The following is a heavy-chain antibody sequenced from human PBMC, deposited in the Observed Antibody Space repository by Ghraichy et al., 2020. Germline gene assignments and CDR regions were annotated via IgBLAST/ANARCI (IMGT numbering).Heavy chain of an antibody. V-gene: IGHV3-74*01. CDR2: INSDGSST. Sequence: GGSLRLSCAASGFTFSSYWMHWVRQAPGKGLVWVSRINSDGSSTSYADSVKGRFTISRDNAKNTLYLQMNSLRAEDTAVYYCARGGGKDIVVPTSYYGMDVWGQGTTVTVSS. CDR1: GFTFSSYW. D-gene: IGHD2-2*01. J-gene: IGHJ6*02. CDR3: ARGGGKDIVVPTSYYGMDV.